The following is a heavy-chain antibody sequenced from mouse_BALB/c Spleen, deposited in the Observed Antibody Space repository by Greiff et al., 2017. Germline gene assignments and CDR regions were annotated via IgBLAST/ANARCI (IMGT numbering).Heavy chain of an antibody. CDR2: ISSGGSYT. CDR1: GFTFSSYA. J-gene: IGHJ2*01. V-gene: IGHV5-9-4*01. Sequence: EVKLVESGGGLVKPGGSLKLSCAASGFTFSSYAMSWVRQSPEKRLEWVAEISSGGSYTYYPDTVTGRFTISRDNAKNTLYLEMSSLRSEDTAMYYCARVNSYYFDYWGQGTTLTVSS. CDR3: ARVNSYYFDY.